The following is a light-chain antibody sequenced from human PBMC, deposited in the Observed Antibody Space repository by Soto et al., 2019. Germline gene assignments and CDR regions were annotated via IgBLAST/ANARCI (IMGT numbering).Light chain of an antibody. Sequence: QSALTQPASVSGSPGQSITISCTGTNSDVGAYNFVSWYQQHPGKAPKLMIYEVSNRPSGISNRFSGSKSGNTASLTISGLQAEDEADYYCNSYATIDTLLFGGGTQLTVL. V-gene: IGLV2-14*01. J-gene: IGLJ2*01. CDR3: NSYATIDTLL. CDR1: NSDVGAYNF. CDR2: EVS.